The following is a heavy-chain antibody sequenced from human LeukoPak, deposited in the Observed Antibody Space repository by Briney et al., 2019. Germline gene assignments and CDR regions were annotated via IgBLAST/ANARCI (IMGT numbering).Heavy chain of an antibody. J-gene: IGHJ4*02. V-gene: IGHV1-2*02. CDR3: ARAPDYGDAALDY. CDR2: INPNSGGT. D-gene: IGHD4-17*01. Sequence: ASVKVSCKASGYTFTDYYMHWVRQAPGQGLEWMGWINPNSGGTNYAQKFQGRVTMTRDTSISTAYMELSRLRSDDTAVYYCARAPDYGDAALDYWGQGTLVTVSS. CDR1: GYTFTDYY.